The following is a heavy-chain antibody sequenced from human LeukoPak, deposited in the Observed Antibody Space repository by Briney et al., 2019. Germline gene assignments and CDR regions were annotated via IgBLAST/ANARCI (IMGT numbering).Heavy chain of an antibody. CDR2: ISSSSSYI. CDR3: ASSSLVGATTHFDY. D-gene: IGHD1-26*01. J-gene: IGHJ4*02. Sequence: PGGSLRLSCAASGFTFSSYSMNWVRQAPGKGLEWVSSISSSSSYIYYADSVKGRFTISRDNAKNSLYLQMNSLGAEDTAVYYCASSSLVGATTHFDYWGQGTLVTVSS. V-gene: IGHV3-21*01. CDR1: GFTFSSYS.